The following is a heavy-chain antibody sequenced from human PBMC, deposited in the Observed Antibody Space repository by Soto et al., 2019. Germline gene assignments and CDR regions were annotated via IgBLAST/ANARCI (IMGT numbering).Heavy chain of an antibody. V-gene: IGHV3-74*01. D-gene: IGHD3-10*01. J-gene: IGHJ3*02. CDR1: GFSFSSYW. CDR3: ARDEGQVLMIRGCDI. CDR2: INSDGSSI. Sequence: EVQLVESGGALVQPGGSLRLSCAASGFSFSSYWMHWVRQGPGKGPVWVSRINSDGSSINYADSVKGRFTNSRENAKNTLYLQMNSLRVEDMAVYYCARDEGQVLMIRGCDIWGQGTMVTVSS.